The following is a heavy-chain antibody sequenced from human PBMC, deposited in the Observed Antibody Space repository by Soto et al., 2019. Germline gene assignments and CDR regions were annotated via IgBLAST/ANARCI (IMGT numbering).Heavy chain of an antibody. D-gene: IGHD6-13*01. Sequence: QVQLQQWGAGLLKPSETLSLTCAVYGGSFSGYYWSWIRQPPGKGLEWIGEINHSGSTNYNPSLKSRVTISVDTSKNQFSLKLSSVPAADTAVYYCARGLTGGQPGIAAAGAYYFDYWGQGTLVTVSS. V-gene: IGHV4-34*01. CDR2: INHSGST. J-gene: IGHJ4*02. CDR3: ARGLTGGQPGIAAAGAYYFDY. CDR1: GGSFSGYY.